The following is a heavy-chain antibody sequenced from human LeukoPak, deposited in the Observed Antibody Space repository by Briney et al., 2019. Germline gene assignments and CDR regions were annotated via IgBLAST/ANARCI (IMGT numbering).Heavy chain of an antibody. V-gene: IGHV4-59*01. Sequence: SETLSLTCTVSGGSISSYYWSWIRQPPGKGLEWIGYIYYSGSTNYNPSLKSRVTISADTSKNQFSLMLSSVTAADTAVYYCAGRNYDFWNDYYYMDVWGKGTTVTVSS. CDR3: AGRNYDFWNDYYYMDV. CDR1: GGSISSYY. CDR2: IYYSGST. J-gene: IGHJ6*03. D-gene: IGHD3-3*01.